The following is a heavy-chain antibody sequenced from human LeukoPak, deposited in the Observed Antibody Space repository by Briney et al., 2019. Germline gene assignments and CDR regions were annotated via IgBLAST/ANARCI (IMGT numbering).Heavy chain of an antibody. CDR3: VKDRESHNGIWDAFDI. CDR2: IGGSGADT. CDR1: GFTFANYA. Sequence: GGSLRLSCIASGFTFANYAMTWVRQAPGKGLEWVSAIGGSGADTYYADAVKGRFTVSRDVSKNTLFLRMNSLRVEDTATYTCVKDRESHNGIWDAFDIWGQGTMVTVSS. J-gene: IGHJ3*02. V-gene: IGHV3-23*01. D-gene: IGHD1-26*01.